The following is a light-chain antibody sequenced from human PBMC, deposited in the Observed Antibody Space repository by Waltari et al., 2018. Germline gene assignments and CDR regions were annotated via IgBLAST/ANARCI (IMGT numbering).Light chain of an antibody. Sequence: VLTQSPGTLSLSPGERATLSCRASQSLSGTFLAWYQQKPGQVPRLLIYGAVSRTTGIPDRFRDSGSGTDFTLTIDSLDPEDSAVYYCQQYGDSRPYTFGQGTKVEVK. J-gene: IGKJ2*01. V-gene: IGKV3-20*01. CDR1: QSLSGTF. CDR3: QQYGDSRPYT. CDR2: GAV.